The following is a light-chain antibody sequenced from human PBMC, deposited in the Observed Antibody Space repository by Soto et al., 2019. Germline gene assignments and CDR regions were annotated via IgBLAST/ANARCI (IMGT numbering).Light chain of an antibody. CDR1: QSVSSSY. CDR3: QHYGSSPPDT. Sequence: EIVLTQSPGTLSLSPGERATLSCRASQSVSSSYLAWYQQKPGQAPRLLIYGASSRATGIPDRFSCSGSGTDFTLTIIRLEPEDFALYYCQHYGSSPPDTFGQGTKLEIK. V-gene: IGKV3-20*01. J-gene: IGKJ2*01. CDR2: GAS.